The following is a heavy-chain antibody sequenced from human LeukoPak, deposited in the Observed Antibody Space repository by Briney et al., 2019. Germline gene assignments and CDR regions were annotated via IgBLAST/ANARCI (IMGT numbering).Heavy chain of an antibody. CDR1: GGSISSSSYY. CDR2: IYYSGST. J-gene: IGHJ5*02. D-gene: IGHD3-22*01. V-gene: IGHV4-39*07. Sequence: SETLSLTCTVSGGSISSSSYYWGWIRQPPGKGLEWIGSIYYSGSTYYNPSLKSRVTISVDTSKNQFSLKLSSVTAADTAVYYCARVGHYYDSSGYYWGYWFDPWGQGTLVTVSS. CDR3: ARVGHYYDSSGYYWGYWFDP.